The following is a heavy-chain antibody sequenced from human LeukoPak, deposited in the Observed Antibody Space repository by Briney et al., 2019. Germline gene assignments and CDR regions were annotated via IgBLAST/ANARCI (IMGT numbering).Heavy chain of an antibody. CDR2: IRSDGSER. Sequence: PGGSLRLSCAASGFSFSSYGMHWVRQAPGKGLQWVTFIRSDGSERYYTDSVKGRFTISRDNAKNSLYLQMNSLRAEDTGVYYCATGLLWFGEFQDYWGQGTLVTVSS. J-gene: IGHJ4*02. V-gene: IGHV3-30*02. CDR3: ATGLLWFGEFQDY. CDR1: GFSFSSYG. D-gene: IGHD3-10*01.